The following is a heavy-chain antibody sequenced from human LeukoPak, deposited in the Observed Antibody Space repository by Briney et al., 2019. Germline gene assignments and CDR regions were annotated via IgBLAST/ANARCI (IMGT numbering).Heavy chain of an antibody. J-gene: IGHJ6*02. CDR3: ARFPPYIAAAGDYYGMDV. CDR1: GYTFTSYD. CDR2: MNPNGGNT. Sequence: ASVKVSCKASGYTFTSYDINWVRQATGQGLEWMGWMNPNGGNTGYAQKFQGRVTMTRNTSISTAYMELSSLRSEDTAVYYCARFPPYIAAAGDYYGMDVWGQGTTVTVSS. V-gene: IGHV1-8*01. D-gene: IGHD6-13*01.